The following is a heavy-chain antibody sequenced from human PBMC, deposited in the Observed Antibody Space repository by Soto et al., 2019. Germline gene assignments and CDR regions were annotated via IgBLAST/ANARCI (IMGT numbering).Heavy chain of an antibody. V-gene: IGHV1-8*01. CDR2: MNPNSGNT. CDR3: ARGLRVLLWFGELRDYYYGMDV. Sequence: ASVKVSCKASGYTFTSYDINWVRQATGQGLEWMGWMNPNSGNTGYAQKFQGRVTMTRNTSISTAYMELSSLRSEDTAVYYCARGLRVLLWFGELRDYYYGMDVWGQGTTVTVSS. CDR1: GYTFTSYD. J-gene: IGHJ6*02. D-gene: IGHD3-10*01.